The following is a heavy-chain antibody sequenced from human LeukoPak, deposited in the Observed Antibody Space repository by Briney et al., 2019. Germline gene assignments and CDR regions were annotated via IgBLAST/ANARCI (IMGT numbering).Heavy chain of an antibody. V-gene: IGHV3-23*01. J-gene: IGHJ4*02. D-gene: IGHD5-12*01. CDR1: GFTFSTYV. Sequence: GGSLRLSCAASGFTFSTYVMSWVRQAPGKGLEWASGISGSGDNTYHADSVKGRFTISRDNSKNTLYLQMNSLRAEDTAVDYCAKGSGYDTDFDYWGQGTLVSVSS. CDR3: AKGSGYDTDFDY. CDR2: ISGSGDNT.